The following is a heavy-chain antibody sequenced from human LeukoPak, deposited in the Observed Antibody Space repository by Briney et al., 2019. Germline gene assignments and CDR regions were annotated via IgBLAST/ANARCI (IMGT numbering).Heavy chain of an antibody. CDR1: GFTFSSYN. Sequence: PGGSLRLSCVASGFTFSSYNMNWVRQAPGKGLEWVSYIITNSNYTDYADSVKGRFTISRDNAKNSLYLQMNSLRAEDTAVYYCAGSVTTPGLSYCFDFWGQGTLVTVSS. D-gene: IGHD4-17*01. J-gene: IGHJ4*02. CDR3: AGSVTTPGLSYCFDF. V-gene: IGHV3-21*01. CDR2: IITNSNYT.